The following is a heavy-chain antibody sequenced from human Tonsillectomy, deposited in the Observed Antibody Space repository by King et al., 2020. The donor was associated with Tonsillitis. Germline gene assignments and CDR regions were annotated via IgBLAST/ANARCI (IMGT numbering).Heavy chain of an antibody. CDR3: AGEGHQLLLYYYLDV. CDR2: ISSSGNTI. J-gene: IGHJ6*03. V-gene: IGHV3-11*01. Sequence: QVQLVESGGGLVKPGGSLRLSCAASGFTFSDYYMSWIRQAPGKGLEWVSYISSSGNTIYYADSVKGRFTISRDNAKNSLYLQMNSLGAEDTAVYYCAGEGHQLLLYYYLDVWGKGTTVTVSS. D-gene: IGHD2-2*01. CDR1: GFTFSDYY.